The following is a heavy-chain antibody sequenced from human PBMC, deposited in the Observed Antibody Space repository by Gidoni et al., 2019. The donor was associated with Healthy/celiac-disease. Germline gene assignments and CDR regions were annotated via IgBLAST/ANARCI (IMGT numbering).Heavy chain of an antibody. Sequence: EVQLVESGGGLVKPGGSLRLSCAASGFTFSSYSMNWVRQAPGNGLEWVSSISSSSSYIYYADSVKGRFTISRDNAKNSLYLQMNSLRAEDTAVYYCAREPGGSGSYLDWFDPWGQGTLVTVSS. D-gene: IGHD1-26*01. J-gene: IGHJ5*02. V-gene: IGHV3-21*01. CDR3: AREPGGSGSYLDWFDP. CDR1: GFTFSSYS. CDR2: ISSSSSYI.